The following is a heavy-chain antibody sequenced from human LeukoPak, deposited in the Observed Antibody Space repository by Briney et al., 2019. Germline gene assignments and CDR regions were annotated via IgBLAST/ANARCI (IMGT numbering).Heavy chain of an antibody. J-gene: IGHJ4*02. CDR2: FDPEDGET. CDR3: ARDRGGETYYYDSSGIKGLDY. Sequence: GASVKVSCKVSGYTLTELSMHWVRQAPGKGLEWMGGFDPEDGETIYAQKFQGRVTMTEDTSTDTAYMELSSLRSEDTAVYYCARDRGGETYYYDSSGIKGLDYWGQGTLVTVSS. V-gene: IGHV1-24*01. CDR1: GYTLTELS. D-gene: IGHD3-22*01.